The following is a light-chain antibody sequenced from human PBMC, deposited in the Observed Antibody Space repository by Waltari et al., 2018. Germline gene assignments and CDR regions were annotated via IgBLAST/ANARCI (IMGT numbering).Light chain of an antibody. J-gene: IGKJ1*01. CDR2: KAS. Sequence: DIQMTQSPSTLSASVGDRVTITRRASQSISDWLAWYQQRPGKAPKLLIYKASSLESGVPSRFSGSGSGTEFTLTISSLQPDDFATYYCQQYHSDSRTFGQGTKVEIK. CDR1: QSISDW. V-gene: IGKV1-5*03. CDR3: QQYHSDSRT.